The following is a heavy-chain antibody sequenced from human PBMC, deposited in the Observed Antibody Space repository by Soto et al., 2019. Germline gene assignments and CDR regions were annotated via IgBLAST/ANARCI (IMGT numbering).Heavy chain of an antibody. CDR2: ISYDGSNK. Sequence: PGGSLRLSCAASVFTFSSYAMHWVRQGPGKGLEWVAVISYDGSNKYYADSVKGRFTISRDNSKNTLYLQMNSLRAEDTAVYYCARDRITYYDILTGYFPSNWFDPWGQGTLVTVSS. D-gene: IGHD3-9*01. CDR1: VFTFSSYA. V-gene: IGHV3-30-3*01. J-gene: IGHJ5*02. CDR3: ARDRITYYDILTGYFPSNWFDP.